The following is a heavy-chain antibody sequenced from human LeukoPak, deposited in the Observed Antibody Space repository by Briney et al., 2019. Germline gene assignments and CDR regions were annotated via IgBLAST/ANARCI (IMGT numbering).Heavy chain of an antibody. J-gene: IGHJ4*02. Sequence: PGGSLRLSCAASGFTFSNSWMSWVRKAPGKGLEWVANIKRDGSEKHYVDSVKGRFTISRDNAKSSLFLQMNSLRAEDTAVYYCEGSAGYWGQGTLVTVSS. CDR3: EGSAGY. CDR2: IKRDGSEK. CDR1: GFTFSNSW. V-gene: IGHV3-7*01.